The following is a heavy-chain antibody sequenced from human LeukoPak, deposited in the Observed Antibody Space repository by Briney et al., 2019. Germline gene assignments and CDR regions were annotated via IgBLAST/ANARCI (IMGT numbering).Heavy chain of an antibody. CDR3: AKGTFDY. Sequence: GGSLRLSCAASGFTFSSYGMHWVRQAPGKGLEWVAVISYDGSNRYYADSVKGRFTISRDNSKNTLYLQMNSLRAEDTAVYYCAKGTFDYWGQGTLVTVSS. CDR2: ISYDGSNR. CDR1: GFTFSSYG. V-gene: IGHV3-30*18. J-gene: IGHJ4*02.